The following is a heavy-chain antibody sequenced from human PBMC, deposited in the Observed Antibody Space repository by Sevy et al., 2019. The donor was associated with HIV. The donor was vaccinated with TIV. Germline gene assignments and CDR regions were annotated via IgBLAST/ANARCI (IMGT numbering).Heavy chain of an antibody. CDR1: GFDFTEHQ. Sequence: GESLKISCVASGFDFTEHQMHWVRQPVGKGLEWIAAIGIYGDTYYMGSVKGRFTISREDANNSLFLQLASLTVGDTATYYCVRGTVVILGGAWFDPWGQGTLVTVSS. V-gene: IGHV3-13*04. CDR2: IGIYGDT. D-gene: IGHD3-16*01. J-gene: IGHJ5*02. CDR3: VRGTVVILGGAWFDP.